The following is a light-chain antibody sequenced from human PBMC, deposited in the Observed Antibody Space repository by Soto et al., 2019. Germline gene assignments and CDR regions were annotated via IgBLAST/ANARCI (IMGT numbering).Light chain of an antibody. V-gene: IGLV2-14*03. CDR3: SSYTTRTTLYV. CDR1: SSDIGRYDY. J-gene: IGLJ1*01. CDR2: RVS. Sequence: QSALTQPASVSGSPGQSITISCTGSSSDIGRYDYVSWYQQLPGKAPKLIIYRVSNRPSGVSNRFSGSKSGDTASLTISGLQAEDEADYYCSSYTTRTTLYVFGTGTKLTVL.